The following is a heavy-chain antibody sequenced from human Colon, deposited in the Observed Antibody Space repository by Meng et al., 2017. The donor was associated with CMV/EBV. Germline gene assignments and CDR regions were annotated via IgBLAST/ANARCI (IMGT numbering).Heavy chain of an antibody. CDR3: TKAWGPDSVTGTPGDYYQYYPMDV. V-gene: IGHV3-30*02. J-gene: IGHJ6*02. D-gene: IGHD1-1*01. CDR1: GFIFGSYV. Sequence: GGSLRLSCAASGFIFGSYVMHWVRQTPGKGLEWVSFIRYDGATTSYADSVKGRFTISRDNSKSTLSLQMTSLRPEDTAVYYCTKAWGPDSVTGTPGDYYQYYPMDVWGQGTTVTVSS. CDR2: IRYDGATT.